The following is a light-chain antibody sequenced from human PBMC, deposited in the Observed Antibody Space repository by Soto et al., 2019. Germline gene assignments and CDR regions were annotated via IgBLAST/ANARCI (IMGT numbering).Light chain of an antibody. J-gene: IGLJ2*01. Sequence: QSVLTQPPSVSGAPGQRVTISCTGSSSNIGAGYDVHWYQQLPGTAPKLLIYGNSNRPSGVPDRFSGSKSGTSASLAITGLQAEDKADYYTQSYDSSLSRSKVVFGKGTNVTVI. CDR2: GNS. CDR3: QSYDSSLSRSKVV. CDR1: SSNIGAGYD. V-gene: IGLV1-40*01.